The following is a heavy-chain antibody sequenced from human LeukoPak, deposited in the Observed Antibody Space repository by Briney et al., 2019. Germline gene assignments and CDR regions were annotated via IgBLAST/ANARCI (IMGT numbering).Heavy chain of an antibody. CDR3: ARGVAAAGTAPLDV. CDR1: GDSMSSYF. D-gene: IGHD6-13*01. Sequence: SETLSLTCTVSGDSMSSYFWTWVRQFPGKGLEWVGYIYQTTTTYNPSLKGRVTISADMSQNQLSLKVTSVTAADTAVYYCARGVAAAGTAPLDVWGKGTTVTVSS. J-gene: IGHJ6*04. CDR2: IYQTTT. V-gene: IGHV4-59*01.